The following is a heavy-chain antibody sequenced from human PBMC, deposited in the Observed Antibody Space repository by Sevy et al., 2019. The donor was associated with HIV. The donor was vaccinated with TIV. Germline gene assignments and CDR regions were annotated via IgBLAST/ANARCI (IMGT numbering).Heavy chain of an antibody. CDR3: AKDAKYSSSWSVTANTWFDP. J-gene: IGHJ5*02. CDR1: GFTFSSYA. V-gene: IGHV3-23*01. D-gene: IGHD6-13*01. Sequence: GESLKISCAASGFTFSSYAMSWVRQAPGKGLEWVSAISGSGGSTYYADSVKGRFTISRDNSKNTLYLQMNSLRAEDTAVYYCAKDAKYSSSWSVTANTWFDPWGQGTLVTVSS. CDR2: ISGSGGST.